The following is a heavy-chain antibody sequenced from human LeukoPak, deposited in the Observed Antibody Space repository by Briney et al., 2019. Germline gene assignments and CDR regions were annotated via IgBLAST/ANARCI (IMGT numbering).Heavy chain of an antibody. V-gene: IGHV1-69*05. J-gene: IGHJ4*02. CDR3: ARDLDSYSNRDC. Sequence: SVKVSCKASGGTFSSYAISWVRQAPGQGLEWTGGIIPIFGTANYAQKFQGRVTITTDESTSTAYMELGSLRSDDTAVYYCARDLDSYSNRDCWGQGTLVTVSS. CDR2: IIPIFGTA. CDR1: GGTFSSYA. D-gene: IGHD4-11*01.